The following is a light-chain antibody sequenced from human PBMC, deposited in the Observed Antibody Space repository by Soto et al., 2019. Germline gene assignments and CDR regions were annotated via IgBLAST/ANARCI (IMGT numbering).Light chain of an antibody. V-gene: IGKV3-20*01. CDR3: QRYGGSPPYA. J-gene: IGKJ2*01. CDR1: QSVSSSY. Sequence: IVLTQSPGTLSLSPGERVTLSCRASQSVSSSYLGWYQQKPGQPPRLLIYGASTRATGIPDRFSGSGSGTDFPLTISRLEPEDFAVYYCQRYGGSPPYAFGQGTKLEVK. CDR2: GAS.